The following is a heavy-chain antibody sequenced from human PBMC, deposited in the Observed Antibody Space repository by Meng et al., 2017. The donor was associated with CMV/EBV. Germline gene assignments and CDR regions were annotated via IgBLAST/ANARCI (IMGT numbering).Heavy chain of an antibody. D-gene: IGHD3-22*01. CDR2: IVVGSGNT. Sequence: SVQVSCKASGFTFTSSAVQWVRQARGQRLEWIGWIVVGSGNTNYAQKFQERVTITRDMSTSTAYMELSSLRSEDTAVYYCAAEYYDSSGYYYGYYYYYGMDVWGQGTTVTVSS. CDR3: AAEYYDSSGYYYGYYYYYGMDV. V-gene: IGHV1-58*01. J-gene: IGHJ6*02. CDR1: GFTFTSSA.